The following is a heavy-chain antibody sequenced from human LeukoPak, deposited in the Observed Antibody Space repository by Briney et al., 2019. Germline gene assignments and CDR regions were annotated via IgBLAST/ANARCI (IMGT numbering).Heavy chain of an antibody. D-gene: IGHD1-14*01. Sequence: GGSLRLSCAASGFTVSSNYMSWVRQAPGKGLEWVSSIYDGGTTHHADSVKGRFTISRDNSKNTLYLQTNSLRAEDTAVYYCAKDNLGLDYWGQGTLVTVSS. CDR3: AKDNLGLDY. CDR2: IYDGGTT. V-gene: IGHV3-66*01. J-gene: IGHJ4*02. CDR1: GFTVSSNY.